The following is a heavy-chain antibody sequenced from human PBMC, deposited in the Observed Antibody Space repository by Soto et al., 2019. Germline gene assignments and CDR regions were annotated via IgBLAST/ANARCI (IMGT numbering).Heavy chain of an antibody. Sequence: GESLKISCKGSGYSFTSYWIGWVRQMPGKGLEWMGIIYPGDSDTRYSPSFQGQVTISADKSISTAYLQWSSLKASDTAMYYCARSCIAAAGMEDYYYGMDVWGQGTMVTVSS. CDR1: GYSFTSYW. J-gene: IGHJ6*02. CDR3: ARSCIAAAGMEDYYYGMDV. D-gene: IGHD6-13*01. CDR2: IYPGDSDT. V-gene: IGHV5-51*01.